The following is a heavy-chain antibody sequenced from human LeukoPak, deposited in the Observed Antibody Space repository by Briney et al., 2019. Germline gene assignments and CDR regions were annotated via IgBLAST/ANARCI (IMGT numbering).Heavy chain of an antibody. J-gene: IGHJ4*02. V-gene: IGHV5-51*01. CDR2: VYPGDSDT. Sequence: GESLKISCKGSGYSFNIYWIGWVRQMPGKGLEWMGIVYPGDSDTRYSPSFQGQVTISADKSIRTAYLQWSSLKASDTAMCYCACGYHSYYFDYWGQGTLVTVSS. D-gene: IGHD5-18*01. CDR1: GYSFNIYW. CDR3: ACGYHSYYFDY.